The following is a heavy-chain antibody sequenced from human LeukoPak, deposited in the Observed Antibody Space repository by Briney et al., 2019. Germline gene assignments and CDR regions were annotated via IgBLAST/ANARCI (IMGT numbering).Heavy chain of an antibody. CDR1: GFTFDDYT. CDR2: ISWDGGST. J-gene: IGHJ4*02. Sequence: GGSLRLSCAASGFTFDDYTMHWVRQAPGKGLEWVSLISWDGGSTYYADSVKGRFTISRDNSKNSLYLQMNSLRTEDTALYYCAKDGHSSSWLLLTPGYFDYWGQGTLVTVSS. D-gene: IGHD6-13*01. CDR3: AKDGHSSSWLLLTPGYFDY. V-gene: IGHV3-43*01.